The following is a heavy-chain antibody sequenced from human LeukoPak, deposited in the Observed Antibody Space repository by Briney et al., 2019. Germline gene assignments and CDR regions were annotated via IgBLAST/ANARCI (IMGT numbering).Heavy chain of an antibody. CDR1: GYSFSSYW. CDR2: IYPGDSDT. D-gene: IGHD1-26*01. J-gene: IGHJ4*02. Sequence: GESLKISCKGSGYSFSSYWIGWVRQVPGKGLEWMGIIYPGDSDTRYSPSFQGQVTISADKSISTAYLQWSSLKASDTAMYYCARRYSSSGSARCDYWGQGTLVTVSS. CDR3: ARRYSSSGSARCDY. V-gene: IGHV5-51*01.